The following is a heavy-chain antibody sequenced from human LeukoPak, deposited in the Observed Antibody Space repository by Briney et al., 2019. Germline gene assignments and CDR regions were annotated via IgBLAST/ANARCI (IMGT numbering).Heavy chain of an antibody. Sequence: GGSLRLSCAGSGFTFSNYAMSWVRLAPGRGLEWVSVISGSGITTFYADSVKGRFTISRDNSRNTLYLQMNSLRAEDTAVYYCAKERREQSRDNYFDYWGQGTLVTVSS. V-gene: IGHV3-23*01. CDR1: GFTFSNYA. CDR3: AKERREQSRDNYFDY. D-gene: IGHD1-26*01. J-gene: IGHJ4*02. CDR2: ISGSGITT.